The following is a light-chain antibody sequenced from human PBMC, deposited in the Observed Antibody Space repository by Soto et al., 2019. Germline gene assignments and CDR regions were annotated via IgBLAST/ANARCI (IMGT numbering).Light chain of an antibody. Sequence: QSVLTQPPSASGTPGQRVTISCSGSSSNIGSNTVNWYQQLPGTAPKLLIYRNNQRPSGVPDRFSGSKSGTSASLANSGLQSEDEADYYCAAWDDSLNAGVFGGGTKLTLL. CDR2: RNN. CDR3: AAWDDSLNAGV. CDR1: SSNIGSNT. V-gene: IGLV1-44*01. J-gene: IGLJ3*02.